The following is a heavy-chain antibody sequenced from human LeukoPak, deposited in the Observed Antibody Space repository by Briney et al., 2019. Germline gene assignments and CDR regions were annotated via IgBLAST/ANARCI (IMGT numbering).Heavy chain of an antibody. D-gene: IGHD1-1*01. CDR2: TSAYNDKT. CDR3: ARGTYFDY. Sequence: CXXSGYTFTTYGXSWVRQAPGQGLEWMGWTSAYNDKTKYAQKLEGRVTMTTDTSTSTAYMEMRSLRSDDTAVYYCARGTYFDYWGQGTLVTVSS. V-gene: IGHV1-18*01. CDR1: GYTFTTYG. J-gene: IGHJ4*02.